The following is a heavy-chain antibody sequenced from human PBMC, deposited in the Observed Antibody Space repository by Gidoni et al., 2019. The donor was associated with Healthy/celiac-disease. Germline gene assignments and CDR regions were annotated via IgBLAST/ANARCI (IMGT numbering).Heavy chain of an antibody. D-gene: IGHD2-2*02. J-gene: IGHJ6*03. V-gene: IGHV4-61*01. Sequence: QGQLQESGPGLGKPSETLSLTCSVAGGSVSGGRYYWSWIRQPPGKGLELIGYICCSGSTNYNPSLKSRVTITVDTSKNQFSLQLSSVTAADTAAYYCSRQDCSSTSCYISYYYMDVWGKGTTVTVSS. CDR2: ICCSGST. CDR1: GGSVSGGRYY. CDR3: SRQDCSSTSCYISYYYMDV.